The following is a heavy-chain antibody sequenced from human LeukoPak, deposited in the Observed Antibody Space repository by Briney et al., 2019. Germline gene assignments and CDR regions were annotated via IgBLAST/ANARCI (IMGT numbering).Heavy chain of an antibody. Sequence: ASVKVSCKASGYTFTSYYMHWVRQAPGQGLEWMGIINPSGGSTSYAQKFQGRVTMTRDTSTSTVYMELSSLRSEDTAVYYCARGQYYYDSSGYFHFDYWGQGTLVTVSS. CDR2: INPSGGST. CDR3: ARGQYYYDSSGYFHFDY. V-gene: IGHV1-46*01. CDR1: GYTFTSYY. D-gene: IGHD3-22*01. J-gene: IGHJ4*02.